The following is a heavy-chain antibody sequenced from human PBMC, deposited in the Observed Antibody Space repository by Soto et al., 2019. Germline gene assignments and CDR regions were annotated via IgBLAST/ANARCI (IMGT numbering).Heavy chain of an antibody. CDR2: INHSGST. Sequence: QVQLQQWGAGLLKPSETLSLTCAVYGGSFSGYYWSWIRXPPGKGLEWIGEINHSGSTNYNPSLXXXVXXXXXXXXXXXXXXXXXXXXXXXXXXXXXXXXXXXYYMDVWGKGTTVTVSS. CDR3: XXXXXXXYYMDV. CDR1: GGSFSGYY. V-gene: IGHV4-34*01. J-gene: IGHJ6*03.